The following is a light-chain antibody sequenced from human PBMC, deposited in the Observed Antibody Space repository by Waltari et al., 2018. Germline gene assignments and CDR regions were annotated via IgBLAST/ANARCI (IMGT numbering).Light chain of an antibody. J-gene: IGLJ3*02. CDR3: SSRNGRANQVV. V-gene: IGLV3-19*01. CDR2: GKD. CDR1: SLRTSY. Sequence: SSELTQDPAVSVALGQTVRFTCQGDSLRTSYASWYQLKPRQAPVLGIYGKDKRPSGIPDRISGYSSGTTSSLTITGAQAEDEADYYCSSRNGRANQVVFAGGTKVTVL.